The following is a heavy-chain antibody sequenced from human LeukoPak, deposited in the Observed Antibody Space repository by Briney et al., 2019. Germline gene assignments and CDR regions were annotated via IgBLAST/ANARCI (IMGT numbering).Heavy chain of an antibody. V-gene: IGHV4-34*01. CDR3: ARAPPYSGSWVDY. CDR1: GGSFSGYY. J-gene: IGHJ4*02. CDR2: INHSGST. Sequence: SETLSLTCAVYGGSFSGYYWSWIRQPPGKGLEWIGEINHSGSTNYNPSLKSRVTISVDTSKNQFSLKLSSVTAADTAVYYCARAPPYSGSWVDYWGQGTLVTVSS. D-gene: IGHD6-13*01.